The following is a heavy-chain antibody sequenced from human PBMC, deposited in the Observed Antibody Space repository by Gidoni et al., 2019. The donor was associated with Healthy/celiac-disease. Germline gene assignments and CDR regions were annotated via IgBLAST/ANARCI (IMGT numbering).Heavy chain of an antibody. Sequence: EVQLVVSGGGLVQPGGSLRLSCAASGFTFSSYSMNWVRQAPGKGLEWVSYISSSSSTIYYADSVKGRFTISRDNAKNSLYLQMNSLRDEDTAVYYCARDFGYYDSSGYHRGNSDYWGQGTLVTVSS. CDR3: ARDFGYYDSSGYHRGNSDY. CDR2: ISSSSSTI. D-gene: IGHD3-22*01. J-gene: IGHJ4*02. CDR1: GFTFSSYS. V-gene: IGHV3-48*02.